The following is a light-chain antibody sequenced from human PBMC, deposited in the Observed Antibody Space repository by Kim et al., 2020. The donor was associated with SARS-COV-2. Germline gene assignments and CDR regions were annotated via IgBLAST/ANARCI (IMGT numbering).Light chain of an antibody. CDR2: EDD. CDR1: SGCTDDNY. Sequence: GTPVTMSCTRSSGCTDDNYVQWYQQRPCGGPTTVIYEDDQRPSGVSYRFSGSIDNSSNSASLTISGLRTEDEADYYCQSYNRDNVIFGGGTQLTVL. J-gene: IGLJ2*01. V-gene: IGLV6-57*03. CDR3: QSYNRDNVI.